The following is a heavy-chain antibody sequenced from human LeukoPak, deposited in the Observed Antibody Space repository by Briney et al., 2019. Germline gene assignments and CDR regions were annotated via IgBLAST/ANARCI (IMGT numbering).Heavy chain of an antibody. J-gene: IGHJ6*03. Sequence: ASVKVSCKASGGTFSSYAISWVRQAPGQGLEWMGWIIPIFGTANYAQKFQGRVTITADESTSTAYMELSSLRSDDTAVYYCARDQGTTGTPGHYYYYKDVWGKGTTVTVSS. V-gene: IGHV1-69*13. CDR1: GGTFSSYA. CDR2: IIPIFGTA. D-gene: IGHD1-1*01. CDR3: ARDQGTTGTPGHYYYYKDV.